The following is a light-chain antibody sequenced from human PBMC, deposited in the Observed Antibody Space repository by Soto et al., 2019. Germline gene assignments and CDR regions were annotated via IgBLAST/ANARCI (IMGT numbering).Light chain of an antibody. CDR2: GTS. J-gene: IGKJ1*01. CDR3: QHYGSSRT. CDR1: QSVPRSY. V-gene: IGKV3-20*01. Sequence: EIVLTQSPGTLSLSQGERATLSCRASQSVPRSYLAWYQQKPGQAPRLLIYGTSSRATGIPERFSGSGSGTDFTLTISRLEPEDFAVYYCQHYGSSRTFGQGTKVDI.